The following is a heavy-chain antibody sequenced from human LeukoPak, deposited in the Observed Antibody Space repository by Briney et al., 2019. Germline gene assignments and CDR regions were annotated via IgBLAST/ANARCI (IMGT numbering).Heavy chain of an antibody. J-gene: IGHJ5*02. CDR3: ARGADYWPDS. D-gene: IGHD4-11*01. CDR1: NESFNGYY. V-gene: IGHV4-34*01. Sequence: SEALSLSCSAYNESFNGYYWSWIRQSPGKGLEWIGHIDYSGRPNYNPYLQSRVTISVDTSRNHLSLKLTSVTAADTAFYYCARGADYWPDSWGRGTLVTVSS. CDR2: IDYSGRP.